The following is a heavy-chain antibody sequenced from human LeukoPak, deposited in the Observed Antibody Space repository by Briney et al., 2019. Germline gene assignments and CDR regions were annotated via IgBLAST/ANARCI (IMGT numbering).Heavy chain of an antibody. CDR1: GGSFSGYY. D-gene: IGHD3-22*01. CDR2: INHSGST. V-gene: IGHV4-34*01. Sequence: PSETLSLTCAVYGGSFSGYYWSWIRQPPGKGLEWIGDINHSGSTNYNPSLKSRVTISVDTSKNQFSLKLSSVTAADTAVYYCARGAPHYYDSSGYYQEGAFDIWGQGTMVTVSS. J-gene: IGHJ3*02. CDR3: ARGAPHYYDSSGYYQEGAFDI.